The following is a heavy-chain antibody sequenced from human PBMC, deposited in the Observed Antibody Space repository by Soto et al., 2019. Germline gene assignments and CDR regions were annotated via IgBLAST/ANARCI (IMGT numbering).Heavy chain of an antibody. Sequence: SGPTLVNPTQTLTLTCTFSGFSLSTSGVGVGWIRQPPGKALEWLALIYWNDDKRYSPSLKSELTITKDKSKNQLVLTMTNMDPVATSTYYCAGHDLWSGDEWWFDPWGQGTLVTVSS. V-gene: IGHV2-5*01. D-gene: IGHD3-3*01. CDR3: AGHDLWSGDEWWFDP. CDR2: IYWNDDK. CDR1: GFSLSTSGVG. J-gene: IGHJ5*02.